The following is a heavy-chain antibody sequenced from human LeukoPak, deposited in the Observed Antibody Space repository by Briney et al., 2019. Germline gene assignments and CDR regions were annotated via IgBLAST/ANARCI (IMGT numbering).Heavy chain of an antibody. Sequence: GGSLRLSCAASGFTFSSYGMHWVRQAPGKGLEWVAFIRYDGSNKYYADSVKGRFTISRDNSKNTLYLQMNSLRAEDTAVYYCAKEEKGHYYDSSGYHSDWGQGTLVTVSS. CDR1: GFTFSSYG. V-gene: IGHV3-30*02. CDR3: AKEEKGHYYDSSGYHSD. D-gene: IGHD3-22*01. J-gene: IGHJ4*02. CDR2: IRYDGSNK.